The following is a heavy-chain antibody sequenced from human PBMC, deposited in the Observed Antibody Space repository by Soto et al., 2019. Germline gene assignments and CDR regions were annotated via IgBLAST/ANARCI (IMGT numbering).Heavy chain of an antibody. Sequence: SETLSLTCTVSGGSISSYYWSWIRQPPGKGLEWVGYIYYSGSTNYNPSLKSRVTISVDTSKNQFSLKLSSVTAADTAVCYCARFVVVPAAIKIPEFGFDPWGQGTLVTVSS. CDR1: GGSISSYY. V-gene: IGHV4-59*01. CDR2: IYYSGST. D-gene: IGHD2-2*02. CDR3: ARFVVVPAAIKIPEFGFDP. J-gene: IGHJ5*02.